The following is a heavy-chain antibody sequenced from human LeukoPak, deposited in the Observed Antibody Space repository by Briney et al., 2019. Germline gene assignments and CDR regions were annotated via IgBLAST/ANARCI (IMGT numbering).Heavy chain of an antibody. CDR3: ARAPNYSDSSGYYLGTLDI. CDR2: INHSGST. CDR1: GGSFSNYY. Sequence: PSETLSLTCAVYGGSFSNYYWSWIRQPPGKGLEWIGEINHSGSTNYNPSLKSRVTISVDTSKNQFSLNLRSVTAADTAVYYCARAPNYSDSSGYYLGTLDIWGQGTMVTVSP. D-gene: IGHD3-22*01. V-gene: IGHV4-34*01. J-gene: IGHJ3*02.